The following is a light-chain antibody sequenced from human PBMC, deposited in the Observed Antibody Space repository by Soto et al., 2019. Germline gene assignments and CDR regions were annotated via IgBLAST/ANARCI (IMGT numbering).Light chain of an antibody. CDR1: SSDVGSYNL. CDR2: EVS. Sequence: QSVLAQPASVSGSPGQSITISCTGTSSDVGSYNLVSWYQQHPGKAPKLMIYEVSKRPSGVSNRFSGSKSGNTASLTISGLLAEDEADYSCCSYGGRNTFVFGTGTKLTVL. J-gene: IGLJ1*01. CDR3: CSYGGRNTFV. V-gene: IGLV2-23*02.